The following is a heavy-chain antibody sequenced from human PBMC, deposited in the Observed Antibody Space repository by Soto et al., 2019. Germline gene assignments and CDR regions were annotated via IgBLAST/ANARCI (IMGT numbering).Heavy chain of an antibody. CDR1: GGTFSSYT. D-gene: IGHD5-12*01. CDR2: IIPIFGTA. Sequence: QVQLVQSGAEVKKPGSSVTVSCKASGGTFSSYTISWVRQAPGQGLEWMGGIIPIFGTANYAQKFQGRVTITGDEFTSTAYMELSSLRSEDTAVYYCARGNHRWLQLWYFDLWGRGTLVTVSS. J-gene: IGHJ2*01. CDR3: ARGNHRWLQLWYFDL. V-gene: IGHV1-69*12.